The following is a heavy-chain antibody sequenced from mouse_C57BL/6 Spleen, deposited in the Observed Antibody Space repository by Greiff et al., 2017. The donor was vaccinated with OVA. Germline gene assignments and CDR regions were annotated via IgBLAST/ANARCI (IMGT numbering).Heavy chain of an antibody. CDR2: IHPNSGST. Sequence: QVQLKQPGAELVKPGASVKLSCKASGYTFTSYWMHWVKQRPGQGLEWIGMIHPNSGSTNYNEKFKSKATLTVDKSSSTAYMQLSSLTSEDSGVYEGASGNTAVVAVDYWGQGTTLTVSS. CDR1: GYTFTSYW. CDR3: ASGNTAVVAVDY. D-gene: IGHD1-1*01. J-gene: IGHJ2*01. V-gene: IGHV1-64*01.